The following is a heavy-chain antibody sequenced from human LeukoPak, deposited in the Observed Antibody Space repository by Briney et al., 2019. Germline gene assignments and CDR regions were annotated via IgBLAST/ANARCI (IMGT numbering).Heavy chain of an antibody. V-gene: IGHV3-21*04. J-gene: IGHJ4*02. CDR1: GFTFSSYT. Sequence: GGSLRLSCAAYGFTFSSYTMNWVRQAPGKGLEWVSSISSSSSYIYYADSVKGRFTISRDNSKNTLYLQMNSLRAEDTAVYYCARPGSGSGWYSRGLDYWGQGTLVTVSS. D-gene: IGHD6-19*01. CDR2: ISSSSSYI. CDR3: ARPGSGSGWYSRGLDY.